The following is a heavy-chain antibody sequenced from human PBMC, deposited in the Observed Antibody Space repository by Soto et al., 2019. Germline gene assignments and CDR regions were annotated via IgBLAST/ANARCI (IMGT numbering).Heavy chain of an antibody. J-gene: IGHJ3*02. V-gene: IGHV4-59*08. Sequence: SETLSLTCTVSGGSISSYYWSWIRQPPGKGLEWIGYIYYSGSTNYNPSLKSRVTISVDTSKNQFSLKLSSVTAADTAVYYCARHLVATIATFIQGDAFDIWGQGTMVTVSS. CDR1: GGSISSYY. CDR2: IYYSGST. CDR3: ARHLVATIATFIQGDAFDI. D-gene: IGHD5-12*01.